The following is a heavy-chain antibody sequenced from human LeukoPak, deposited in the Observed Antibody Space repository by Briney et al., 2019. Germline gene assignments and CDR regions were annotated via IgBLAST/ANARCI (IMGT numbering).Heavy chain of an antibody. V-gene: IGHV1-18*01. J-gene: IGHJ4*02. D-gene: IGHD6-13*01. Sequence: XSVKVSCKASGYTFTSYGISWVRQAPGQGLEWMGWISAYNGNTNYAQKLRGRVTMTTDTSTSTAYMELRSLRSDDTAVYYCARGIAAAGSYYFDFWGQGTLVTVSS. CDR1: GYTFTSYG. CDR2: ISAYNGNT. CDR3: ARGIAAAGSYYFDF.